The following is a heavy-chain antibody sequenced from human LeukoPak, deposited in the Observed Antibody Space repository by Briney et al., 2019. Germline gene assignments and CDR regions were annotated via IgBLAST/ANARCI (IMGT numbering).Heavy chain of an antibody. Sequence: GGSLRLSCAASGFTVSSNCMSWVRQAPGKGLEWVSVIYSDGRTFYADSVKGRFTISRDNSKNTLYLQMNSLRAEDTAVYYCARESNSGYYLSYWGQGTLVTVSS. CDR3: ARESNSGYYLSY. D-gene: IGHD3-22*01. J-gene: IGHJ4*02. V-gene: IGHV3-66*01. CDR2: IYSDGRT. CDR1: GFTVSSNC.